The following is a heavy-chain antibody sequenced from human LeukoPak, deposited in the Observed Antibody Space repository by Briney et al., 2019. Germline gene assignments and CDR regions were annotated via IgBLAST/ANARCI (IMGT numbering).Heavy chain of an antibody. CDR3: ARVSVAGTGPDY. CDR1: GGSVSSTNYY. V-gene: IGHV4-61*01. D-gene: IGHD6-13*01. Sequence: SETLSLTCTVSGGSVSSTNYYWSWIRQSPGKGLEWVGFFSYNVHSDYNPSLKSRVTIPIDTSKNQFSLRLSSVTAADTAIYYCARVSVAGTGPDYWGQGTLVTVSS. CDR2: FSYNVHS. J-gene: IGHJ4*02.